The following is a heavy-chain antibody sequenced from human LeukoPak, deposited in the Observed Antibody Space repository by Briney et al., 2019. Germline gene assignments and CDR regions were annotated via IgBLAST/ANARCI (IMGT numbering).Heavy chain of an antibody. J-gene: IGHJ4*02. V-gene: IGHV3-74*01. CDR1: GFTFSNYW. D-gene: IGHD2-15*01. Sequence: PGGSLRLSCAASGFTFSNYWMHWVRQAPGKGLVWVSHINGDGSSTSYADSVKGRFTISRDNAKKTLYLQMNSLRAEDTAVDYCARGGGRWDLDHWGQGTLVTVSS. CDR3: ARGGGRWDLDH. CDR2: INGDGSST.